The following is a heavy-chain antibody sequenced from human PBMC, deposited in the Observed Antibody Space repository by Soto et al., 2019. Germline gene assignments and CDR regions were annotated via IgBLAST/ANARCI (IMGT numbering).Heavy chain of an antibody. CDR1: GVTLTNVW. CDR2: ISGSGGST. V-gene: IGHV3-23*01. CDR3: AKDLNILMYYYDSSGYSYFDY. D-gene: IGHD3-22*01. Sequence: GGSLRLSCAVSGVTLTNVWMNWVRQAPGKGLEWVSAISGSGGSTYYADSVKGRFTISRDNSKNTLYLQMNSLRAEDTAVYYCAKDLNILMYYYDSSGYSYFDYWGQGTMVTVSS. J-gene: IGHJ4*02.